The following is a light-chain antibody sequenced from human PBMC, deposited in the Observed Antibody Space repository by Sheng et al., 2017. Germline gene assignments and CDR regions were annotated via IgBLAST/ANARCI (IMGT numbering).Light chain of an antibody. CDR2: GAS. V-gene: IGKV3-15*01. CDR3: QQYNNWPPYS. CDR1: QSVSFN. J-gene: IGKJ2*03. Sequence: EIVMTQSPATLSVSPGERATLSCRASQSVSFNLAWYQQRPGQVPRLLLYGASTRVTGIPARFSGSGSGTEFTLTITSLQSEDSAVYYCQQYNNWPPYSFGQGTKLEIK.